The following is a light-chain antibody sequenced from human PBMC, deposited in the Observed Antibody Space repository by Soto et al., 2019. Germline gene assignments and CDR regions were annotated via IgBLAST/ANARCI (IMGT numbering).Light chain of an antibody. J-gene: IGKJ5*01. CDR2: GAS. Sequence: EILLTHSPGTLSLSPGERATLSCRASERLSSVYLAWYQQRPGQPPRLLIYGASNRATGIPDRFSGSGSGTDFTLIINRLEPEDVAIYYCQQYGGSPRITFGQGTRMEIK. CDR1: ERLSSVY. V-gene: IGKV3-20*01. CDR3: QQYGGSPRIT.